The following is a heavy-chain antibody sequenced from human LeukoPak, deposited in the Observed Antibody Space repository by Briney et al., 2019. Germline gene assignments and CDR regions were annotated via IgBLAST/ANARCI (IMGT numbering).Heavy chain of an antibody. D-gene: IGHD3-22*01. V-gene: IGHV4-39*07. CDR2: IYHGGST. J-gene: IGHJ4*02. CDR1: GGSISSGGHY. CDR3: ARGSYYYDSSGYYQRPHYFDY. Sequence: SETLSLTCSVSGGSISSGGHYWSWIRQPPGKGLEWIGSIYHGGSTYYNPSLKSRVTISVDTSRNQFSLKLSSVTAADTAVYYCARGSYYYDSSGYYQRPHYFDYWGQGTLVTVSS.